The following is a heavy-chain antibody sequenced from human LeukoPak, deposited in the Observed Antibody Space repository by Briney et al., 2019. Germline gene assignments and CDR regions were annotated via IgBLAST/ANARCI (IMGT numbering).Heavy chain of an antibody. CDR1: GYSISSGYY. V-gene: IGHV4-38-2*02. CDR3: ARDKGIGDY. CDR2: IYHSGST. D-gene: IGHD3-10*01. Sequence: SETLSLTCTVSGYSISSGYYWGWVRQPPGKGLEWIGSIYHSGSTYYNPSLKSRVTISVDTSKNQFSLKLSSVTAADTAVYYCARDKGIGDYWGQGTLVTVSS. J-gene: IGHJ4*02.